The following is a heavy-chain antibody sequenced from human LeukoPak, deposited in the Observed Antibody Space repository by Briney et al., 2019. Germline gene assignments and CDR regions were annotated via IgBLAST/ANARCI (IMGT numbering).Heavy chain of an antibody. Sequence: GGSLRLSCAASGFTFRTSGMSWVRQAPGKGLEWVSSIGGTGTDTYYADSVKGRFTISRDNSKNTLYLQMNSLRAEDTAVYYCAKHWDYWGQGTLVTVSS. V-gene: IGHV3-23*01. CDR2: IGGTGTDT. CDR1: GFTFRTSG. CDR3: AKHWDY. J-gene: IGHJ4*02.